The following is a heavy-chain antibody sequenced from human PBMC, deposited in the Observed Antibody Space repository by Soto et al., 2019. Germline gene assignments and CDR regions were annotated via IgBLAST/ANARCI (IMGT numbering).Heavy chain of an antibody. D-gene: IGHD3-10*01. Sequence: QLQLQESGPGLVKPSETLSLTCTVSGGSITNSSYYWGWIRQPPGKGLEWIGTLYYSGSTYYNPSLKSRVTISVDTSKNQLCLKLSSVTAADTAVYYCARLGRSSGSPRGWFDPWGQGTLVIVAS. J-gene: IGHJ5*02. CDR3: ARLGRSSGSPRGWFDP. CDR1: GGSITNSSYY. CDR2: LYYSGST. V-gene: IGHV4-39*01.